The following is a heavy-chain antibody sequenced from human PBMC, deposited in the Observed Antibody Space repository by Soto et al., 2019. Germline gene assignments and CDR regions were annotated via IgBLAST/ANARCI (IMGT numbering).Heavy chain of an antibody. CDR1: GFSLTTSGVG. CDR3: AHRVLRTIFGLVTTTAIYFDF. J-gene: IGHJ4*02. Sequence: QITLNESGPTQVKPRQTLTLTCTFSGFSLTTSGVGVGWIRQSPGKAPEWLALIYWDDDKRYSPPLKSRLTITKDTSKNQGFLTMADLDPADTATYYCAHRVLRTIFGLVTTTAIYFDFWGQGTPVAVSS. D-gene: IGHD3-3*01. V-gene: IGHV2-5*02. CDR2: IYWDDDK.